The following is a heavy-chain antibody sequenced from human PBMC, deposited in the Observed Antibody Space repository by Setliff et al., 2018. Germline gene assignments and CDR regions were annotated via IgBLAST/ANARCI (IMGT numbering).Heavy chain of an antibody. J-gene: IGHJ4*02. V-gene: IGHV4-39*02. D-gene: IGHD2-15*01. CDR3: LRIRLVPHGHS. Sequence: PSETLSLTCTVSDVSISGYYWGWIRQPPGKGLEWIGSIYYSGSTYYNPSLRTRVSISVDTSKNHFSLRLSSVTAADTAVYYCLRIRLVPHGHSWGQGTLVTVSS. CDR1: DVSISGYY. CDR2: IYYSGST.